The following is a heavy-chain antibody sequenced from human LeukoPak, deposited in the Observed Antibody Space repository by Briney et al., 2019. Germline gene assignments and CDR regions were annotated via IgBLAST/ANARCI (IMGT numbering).Heavy chain of an antibody. Sequence: SGGSLRLSCAASGFTFSSYAMHWVRQAPGKGLEWVAVISYDGSNKYYADSVKGRFTISRDNSKDTLYLQMNSLRAEDTAVYYCARVSGDYWGQGTLVTVSS. CDR1: GFTFSSYA. J-gene: IGHJ4*02. CDR3: ARVSGDY. CDR2: ISYDGSNK. D-gene: IGHD3-3*02. V-gene: IGHV3-30*04.